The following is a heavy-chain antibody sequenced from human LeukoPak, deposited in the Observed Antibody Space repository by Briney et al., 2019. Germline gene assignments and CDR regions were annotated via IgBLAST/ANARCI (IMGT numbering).Heavy chain of an antibody. D-gene: IGHD4-17*01. Sequence: ESGPTLVNPTQTLTLTCTFSGFSLSTSGVGVAWIRQPPGKALEWLALIYWDDDKRYSPSLKSRITITKDTSKNQVVLTMTNIDPVDTATYYCAHYDYGDSPTVDYFDYWGQGTLVTVSS. V-gene: IGHV2-5*02. J-gene: IGHJ4*02. CDR2: IYWDDDK. CDR3: AHYDYGDSPTVDYFDY. CDR1: GFSLSTSGVG.